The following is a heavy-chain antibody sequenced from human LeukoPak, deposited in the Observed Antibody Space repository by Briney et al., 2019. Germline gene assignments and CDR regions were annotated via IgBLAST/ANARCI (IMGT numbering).Heavy chain of an antibody. Sequence: PSETLSLTCTVSGGSISSSSYYWGWIRQPPGKGLEWIGSIYYSGSTYYNPSLKSRVTISVDTSKNQFSLKLSSVTAADTAVYYCARGGEDIVVVVAANLAFDYWGQGTLVTVSS. J-gene: IGHJ4*02. CDR3: ARGGEDIVVVVAANLAFDY. CDR1: GGSISSSSYY. D-gene: IGHD2-15*01. CDR2: IYYSGST. V-gene: IGHV4-39*07.